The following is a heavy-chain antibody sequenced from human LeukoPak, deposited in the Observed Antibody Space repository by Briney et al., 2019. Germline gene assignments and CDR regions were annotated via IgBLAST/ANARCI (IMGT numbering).Heavy chain of an antibody. Sequence: ASVKVSCKASGFTFTDHYMHWVRQAPGQGLEWMGWIDGKSGVTFYAQQFQDRITVTRDTSISTMYLELNRLTSADTAIYYCARDFDRGPDYWGPGTLVAVSS. D-gene: IGHD3-10*01. CDR2: IDGKSGVT. V-gene: IGHV1-2*02. CDR3: ARDFDRGPDY. J-gene: IGHJ4*02. CDR1: GFTFTDHY.